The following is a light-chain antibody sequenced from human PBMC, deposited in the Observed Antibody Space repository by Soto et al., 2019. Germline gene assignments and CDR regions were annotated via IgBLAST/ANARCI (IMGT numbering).Light chain of an antibody. Sequence: TAWTQSPGTLSLSPGDRATLSCRASQSVSSTYLAWYQQKPGQAPRLLLYGVSSRATGIPDRFGGSGSGKDFTLTVSRLEPEDFAVNYSAPTDSYTLISFGPGTNVDNK. J-gene: IGKJ3*01. CDR3: APTDSYTLIS. CDR1: QSVSSTY. CDR2: GVS. V-gene: IGKV3-20*01.